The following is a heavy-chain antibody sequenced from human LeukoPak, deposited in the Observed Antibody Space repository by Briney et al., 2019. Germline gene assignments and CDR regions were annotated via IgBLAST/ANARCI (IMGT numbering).Heavy chain of an antibody. CDR3: AKDLSPAWEPSIGAFDT. V-gene: IGHV3-23*01. CDR1: GFTFSSYA. CDR2: ISGSGGST. J-gene: IGHJ3*02. Sequence: GGSLRLSCAASGFTFSSYAMSWVRQAPGKGLEWASAISGSGGSTYYADSVKGRFTISRDNSKNTLYLQMNSLRAEDTAVYYCAKDLSPAWEPSIGAFDTWGQGTMVTVSS. D-gene: IGHD1-26*01.